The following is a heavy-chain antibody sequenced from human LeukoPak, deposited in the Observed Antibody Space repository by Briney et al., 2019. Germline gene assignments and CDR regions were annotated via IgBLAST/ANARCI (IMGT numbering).Heavy chain of an antibody. J-gene: IGHJ4*02. D-gene: IGHD3-10*01. Sequence: SGTLSLTCAVSGGSISSSNWWSWVRQPPGKGPEWIGEIYHSGSIHYTPSLKSRVTISVDKSKNQFSLQLSSVTAADTAVYYCAREFATSGPGPDWGQGTLVTVSS. V-gene: IGHV4-4*02. CDR2: IYHSGSI. CDR3: AREFATSGPGPD. CDR1: GGSISSSNW.